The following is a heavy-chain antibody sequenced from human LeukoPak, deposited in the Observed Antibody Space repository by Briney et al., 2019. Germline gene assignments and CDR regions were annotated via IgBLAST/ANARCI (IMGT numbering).Heavy chain of an antibody. CDR1: GFTFDDYA. V-gene: IGHV3-9*01. J-gene: IGHJ4*02. D-gene: IGHD3-10*01. CDR2: ISWNSGSI. CDR3: AKDFSGSYYRGSFDY. Sequence: PGGSLRLSCAASGFTFDDYAMHWVRQAPGKGLEWVSGISWNSGSIGYADSVKGRFTISRDNAKNSLYLQMNSLRAEDTALYYCAKDFSGSYYRGSFDYWGQGTLVTVSS.